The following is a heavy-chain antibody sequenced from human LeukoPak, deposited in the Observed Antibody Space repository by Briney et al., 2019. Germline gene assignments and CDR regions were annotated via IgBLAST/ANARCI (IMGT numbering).Heavy chain of an antibody. J-gene: IGHJ4*02. Sequence: GASVKVSCKASGGTFSSYAISWVRQAPGHGLEWLGRIIPILGIANYAQKFQGRVTITADKSTSTAYMELSSLRSEDTAVYYCAAHRVAATGYFDYWGQGTLVTVSS. V-gene: IGHV1-69*04. CDR3: AAHRVAATGYFDY. D-gene: IGHD6-19*01. CDR1: GGTFSSYA. CDR2: IIPILGIA.